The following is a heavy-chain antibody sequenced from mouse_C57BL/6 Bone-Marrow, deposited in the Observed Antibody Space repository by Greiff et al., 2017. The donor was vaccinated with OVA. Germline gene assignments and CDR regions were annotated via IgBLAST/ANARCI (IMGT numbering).Heavy chain of an antibody. Sequence: EVQRVESGPGLVKPSQSLSLTCSVTGYSITSGYYWNWIRQFPGNKLEWMGYISYDGSNNYNPSLKNRISITRDTSKNQFFLKLNSVTTEDTATYYCARRYYYGSSYDYFDYWGQGTTLTVSS. CDR1: GYSITSGYY. V-gene: IGHV3-6*01. CDR3: ARRYYYGSSYDYFDY. CDR2: ISYDGSN. J-gene: IGHJ2*01. D-gene: IGHD1-1*01.